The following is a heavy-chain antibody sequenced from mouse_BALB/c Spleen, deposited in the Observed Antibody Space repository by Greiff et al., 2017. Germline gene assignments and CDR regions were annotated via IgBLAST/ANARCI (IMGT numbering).Heavy chain of an antibody. CDR1: GYTFTDYY. CDR3: AREGLGHLFAY. CDR2: VNPYNGGT. Sequence: EVQLQESGPELVKPGASVKMSCKASGYTFTDYYMDWVKQSHGESFEWIGRVNPYNGGTSYNQKFKGKATLTVDKSSSTAYMELNSLTSEDSAVYYCAREGLGHLFAYWGQGTLVTVSA. V-gene: IGHV1-19*01. J-gene: IGHJ3*01. D-gene: IGHD4-1*01.